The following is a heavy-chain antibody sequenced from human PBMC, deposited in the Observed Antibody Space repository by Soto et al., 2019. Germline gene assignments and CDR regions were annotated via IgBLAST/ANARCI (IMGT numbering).Heavy chain of an antibody. CDR1: GGSISGSY. J-gene: IGHJ6*02. Sequence: SETLSLTCTVSGGSISGSYWSWIRQPPGKGLEWIAYIYYSGSTNYNPSLKSRVTISVDTSKNQFSLKLSSVTAADTAVYYCAREGRGYYYYYGMDVWGQGTXXXVSS. D-gene: IGHD3-10*01. CDR3: AREGRGYYYYYGMDV. CDR2: IYYSGST. V-gene: IGHV4-59*01.